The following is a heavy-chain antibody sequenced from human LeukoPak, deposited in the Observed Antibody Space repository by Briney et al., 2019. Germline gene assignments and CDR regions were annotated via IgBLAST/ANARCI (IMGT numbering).Heavy chain of an antibody. CDR1: GYSFNSYW. CDR3: ASPDPYGDYTSALGY. V-gene: IGHV5-51*01. D-gene: IGHD4-17*01. Sequence: TGESLKISCKSSGYSFNSYWIGWVRQMPGKGLEWMGIIYPGDSDTRYSPSFQGQVTISADKSISTAYLQWSSLKASDTAMYYRASPDPYGDYTSALGYWGQGTLVTVSS. CDR2: IYPGDSDT. J-gene: IGHJ4*02.